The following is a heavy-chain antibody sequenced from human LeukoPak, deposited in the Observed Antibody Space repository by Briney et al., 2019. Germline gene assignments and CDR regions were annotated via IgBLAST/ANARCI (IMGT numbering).Heavy chain of an antibody. J-gene: IGHJ4*02. CDR2: MNPNSGNT. CDR3: ARGRREVATEDYYFDY. Sequence: ASVKVSCKASGYTFTSYDINWVRQATGQGLEWMGWMNPNSGNTGYAQEFQGRVTITRNTSISTAYMELSSLRSEDTAVYYCARGRREVATEDYYFDYWGQRTLVTVSS. D-gene: IGHD5-12*01. V-gene: IGHV1-8*03. CDR1: GYTFTSYD.